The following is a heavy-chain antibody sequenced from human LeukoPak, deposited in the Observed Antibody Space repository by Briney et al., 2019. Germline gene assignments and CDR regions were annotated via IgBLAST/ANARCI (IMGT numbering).Heavy chain of an antibody. D-gene: IGHD3-3*02. CDR3: ARSRIFGVVIAFYYYMDV. V-gene: IGHV1-69*13. Sequence: ASVKVSCKASGGTFSSYAISWVRQAPGQGLEWMGGIIPILGTANYAQKFQGRVTITADESTSTAYMELSSLRSEDTAVYYCARSRIFGVVIAFYYYMDVWGKGTTVTVSS. CDR1: GGTFSSYA. CDR2: IIPILGTA. J-gene: IGHJ6*03.